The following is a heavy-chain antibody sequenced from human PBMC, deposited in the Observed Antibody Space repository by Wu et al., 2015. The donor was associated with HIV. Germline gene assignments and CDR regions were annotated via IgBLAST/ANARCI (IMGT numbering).Heavy chain of an antibody. CDR2: INSNRGGT. V-gene: IGHV1-2*02. J-gene: IGHJ4*02. D-gene: IGHD5-24*01. CDR3: ARLQSLHGLYSNADF. Sequence: QVQLLQSGAEVKKPGASVTISCKASGYTFTDYYIYWVRQAPGQGPEWMGWINSNRGGTKYAQKFQGRVTMSRDTAISTAYMELASLTSDDTAVYYCARLQSLHGLYSNADFWGQGTLVTVSS. CDR1: GYTFTDYY.